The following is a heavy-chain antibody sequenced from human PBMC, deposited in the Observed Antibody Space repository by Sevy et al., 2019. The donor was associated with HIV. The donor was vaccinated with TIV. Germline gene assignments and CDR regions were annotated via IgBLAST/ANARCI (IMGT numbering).Heavy chain of an antibody. CDR3: ARSGYYYDSSGYS. D-gene: IGHD3-22*01. J-gene: IGHJ4*02. V-gene: IGHV3-21*01. Sequence: GGSLRLSCAASGFSLSNFYMNWVRQAPGKGLEWVSSISTGSHYIYYADSVKGRFTISRDNAKNSLFLQMNSLRAEDTAVYYCARSGYYYDSSGYSWGQGTLVTVSS. CDR1: GFSLSNFY. CDR2: ISTGSHYI.